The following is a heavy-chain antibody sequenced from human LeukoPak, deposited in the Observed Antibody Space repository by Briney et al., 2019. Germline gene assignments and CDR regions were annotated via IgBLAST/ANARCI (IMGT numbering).Heavy chain of an antibody. CDR3: AKSRGFLEWLLWVDY. Sequence: GGSLRLSCAASGFTFSSYAMSWVRQAPGKGLEWVSAISGSGGSTYYADSVKGRFTISRDNSKNTLYLQMNSLRAEDTAVYCCAKSRGFLEWLLWVDYWGQGTLVTVSS. J-gene: IGHJ4*02. CDR1: GFTFSSYA. CDR2: ISGSGGST. V-gene: IGHV3-23*01. D-gene: IGHD3-3*01.